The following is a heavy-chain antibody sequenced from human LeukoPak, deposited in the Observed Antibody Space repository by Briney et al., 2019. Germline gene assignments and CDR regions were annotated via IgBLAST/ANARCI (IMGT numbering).Heavy chain of an antibody. CDR3: ARAVTTRTFDS. CDR2: IYYSGDT. D-gene: IGHD4-17*01. CDR1: GGSISSGSYY. V-gene: IGHV4-39*01. Sequence: PSETLSVTCTVSGGSISSGSYYCGWIRQPPGKGLEWIGTIYYSGDTYYSPSLKSRVTISVDTSKNQFSLKLSSVTAANTAVYYCARAVTTRTFDSWGQGTLVTVSS. J-gene: IGHJ4*02.